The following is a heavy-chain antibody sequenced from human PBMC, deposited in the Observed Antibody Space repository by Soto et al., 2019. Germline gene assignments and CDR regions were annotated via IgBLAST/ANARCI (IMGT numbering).Heavy chain of an antibody. CDR3: AHRIGGWGYYYGMDV. CDR1: GGSISSYY. J-gene: IGHJ6*02. Sequence: PSETLSLTCTVSGGSISSYYWSWIRQPPGKGLEWIGYIYYSGSTNYNLSLKSRVTISVDTSKNQVVLTMTNMDPVDTATYYCAHRIGGWGYYYGMDVWGQGTTVTVSS. CDR2: IYYSGST. V-gene: IGHV4-59*01. D-gene: IGHD6-19*01.